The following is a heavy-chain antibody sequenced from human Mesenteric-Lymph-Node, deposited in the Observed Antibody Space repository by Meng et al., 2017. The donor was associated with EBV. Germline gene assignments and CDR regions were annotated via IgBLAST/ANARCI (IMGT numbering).Heavy chain of an antibody. CDR2: IYYSGST. D-gene: IGHD5-12*01. Sequence: HLRLQEAGQGLWKPTGLLSLTCTASGGSSSSSAYYWGWSRLPPVKGLEWIGSIYYSGSTYYNPSLKSRGTISVDTSKNQLSLKLSSVTAADTALYYCARDLGYSGYYPAYWGQGTLVTVSS. CDR1: GGSSSSSAYY. J-gene: IGHJ4*02. V-gene: IGHV4-39*07. CDR3: ARDLGYSGYYPAY.